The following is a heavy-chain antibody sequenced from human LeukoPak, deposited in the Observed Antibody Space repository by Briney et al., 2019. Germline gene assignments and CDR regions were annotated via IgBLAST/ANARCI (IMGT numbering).Heavy chain of an antibody. D-gene: IGHD3-3*01. J-gene: IGHJ6*02. CDR3: AAGEYDFWTAGIDV. V-gene: IGHV1-58*02. Sequence: SVKVSCKASGFTFISSAMQWVRQARGQRLEWIGWIVVGSGNTNYAQEFQERVTITRDMSTGTAYMELSSLRSEDTAVYYCAAGEYDFWTAGIDVWGQGTTVTVSS. CDR1: GFTFISSA. CDR2: IVVGSGNT.